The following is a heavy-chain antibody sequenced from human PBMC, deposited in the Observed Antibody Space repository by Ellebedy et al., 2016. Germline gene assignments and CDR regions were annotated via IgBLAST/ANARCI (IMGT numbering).Heavy chain of an antibody. V-gene: IGHV4-31*03. Sequence: SETLSLXXTVSGGSISSGGYYWSWIRQHPGKGLEWIGYIYYSGSTYYNPSLKSRVTISVDTSKNQFSLKLSSVTAADTAVYYCARVILWFGESQDHYMDVWGKGTTVTVSS. CDR3: ARVILWFGESQDHYMDV. J-gene: IGHJ6*03. D-gene: IGHD3-10*01. CDR1: GGSISSGGYY. CDR2: IYYSGST.